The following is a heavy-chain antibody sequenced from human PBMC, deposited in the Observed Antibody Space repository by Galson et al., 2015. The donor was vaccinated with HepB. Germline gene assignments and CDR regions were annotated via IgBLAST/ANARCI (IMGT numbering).Heavy chain of an antibody. V-gene: IGHV1-2*02. CDR2: VNPNGGGT. CDR3: ARSSLYQWSGYDAFDI. J-gene: IGHJ3*02. Sequence: SVKVSCKASGYTFTHYYIHWVRQAPGQGLEWLGWVNPNGGGTDYARKFQGRVTLTGDTSISIAYMELSDMKSDDTAVYYCARSSLYQWSGYDAFDIWGQGTLVTVSS. D-gene: IGHD3-3*01. CDR1: GYTFTHYY.